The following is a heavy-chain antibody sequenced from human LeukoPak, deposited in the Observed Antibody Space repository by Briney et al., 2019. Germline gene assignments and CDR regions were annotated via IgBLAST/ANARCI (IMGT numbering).Heavy chain of an antibody. CDR2: IYPAESDT. V-gene: IGHV5-51*01. CDR3: VRQIRARHSKSYGPYLY. Sequence: GESLKISCKASGYSFPNFWIGWVRQMPGKGLEWMGLIYPAESDTRYSPSFQGQVTISADRSSNTAYLQWRSLKASDTAMYYCVRQIRARHSKSYGPYLYWGQGSLVTVSS. CDR1: GYSFPNFW. J-gene: IGHJ4*02. D-gene: IGHD1-1*01.